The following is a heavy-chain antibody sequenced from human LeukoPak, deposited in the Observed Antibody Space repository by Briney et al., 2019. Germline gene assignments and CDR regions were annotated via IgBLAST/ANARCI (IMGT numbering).Heavy chain of an antibody. CDR1: GFTFSSYS. Sequence: GGSLRLSCAASGFTFSSYSMNWVRQAPGKGLEWVSYISSSGSTIYYADSVKGRFTISRDNAKNSLYLQMNSLRAEDTAVYYCASSGAAAVYDAFDIWGQGTMVTVSS. J-gene: IGHJ3*02. V-gene: IGHV3-48*04. D-gene: IGHD6-13*01. CDR3: ASSGAAAVYDAFDI. CDR2: ISSSGSTI.